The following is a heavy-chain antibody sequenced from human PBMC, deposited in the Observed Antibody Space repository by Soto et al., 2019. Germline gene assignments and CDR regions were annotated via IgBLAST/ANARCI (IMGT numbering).Heavy chain of an antibody. J-gene: IGHJ3*02. CDR2: ISGSGGRT. V-gene: IGHV3-23*01. Sequence: GGSLRLSCVASGFPFSSYAMSWVRQTPGKGLEWVSGISGSGGRTYYADSVKGRFTISRDNSNNTLSLQMHILRVEDRAVYFCSKGGYYSLLDIWGQGTMVTVSS. CDR3: SKGGYYSLLDI. D-gene: IGHD3-16*01. CDR1: GFPFSSYA.